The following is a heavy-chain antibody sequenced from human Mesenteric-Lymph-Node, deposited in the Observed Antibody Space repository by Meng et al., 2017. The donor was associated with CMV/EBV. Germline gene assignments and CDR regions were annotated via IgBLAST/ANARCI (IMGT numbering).Heavy chain of an antibody. CDR2: IYMTAYNGKT. CDR3: ARVVVATQVNWFGP. D-gene: IGHD2-15*01. V-gene: IGHV1-18*04. Sequence: ASVKVSCKASGYTFTAYYIHWVRQAPGQGLEWMGWIYMTAYNGKTYYAQKFQDRVTMTTDTSTSTAYMELRSLTSDDTAVYYCARVVVATQVNWFGPWGQGTLVTVSS. CDR1: GYTFTAYY. J-gene: IGHJ5*02.